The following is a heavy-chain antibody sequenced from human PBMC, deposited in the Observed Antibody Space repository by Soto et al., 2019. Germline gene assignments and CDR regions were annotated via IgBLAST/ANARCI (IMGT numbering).Heavy chain of an antibody. V-gene: IGHV3-23*01. CDR2: ISGSGGST. CDR1: GFTFSSHA. J-gene: IGHJ3*02. CDR3: AKQLNYDFWSGYPDAFDI. Sequence: EVQLLESEGGLVQPGGSLRLSCAASGFTFSSHAMSWVRQAPGKGLEWVSGISGSGGSTYSADSVKGRFTISRDNSKNTLYLQMNSLRAEDTALYYCAKQLNYDFWSGYPDAFDIWGQGTMVIVSS. D-gene: IGHD3-3*01.